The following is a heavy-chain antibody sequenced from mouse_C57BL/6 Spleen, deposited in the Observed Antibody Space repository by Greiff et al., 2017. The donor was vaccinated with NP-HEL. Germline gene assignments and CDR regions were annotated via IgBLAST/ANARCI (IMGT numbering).Heavy chain of an antibody. CDR1: GYTFPSYW. CDR2: INPSSGYT. CDR3: ARYDYDAWYFGV. D-gene: IGHD2-4*01. V-gene: IGHV1-7*01. Sequence: QVQLQQSGAELAKPGASVKLSCKASGYTFPSYWMHWVKQRPGQGLEWIGYINPSSGYTKYNQKFKDKATLTADKSSITAYMQLSSLTYEDSAVYYCARYDYDAWYFGVWGTGTTVTVSS. J-gene: IGHJ1*03.